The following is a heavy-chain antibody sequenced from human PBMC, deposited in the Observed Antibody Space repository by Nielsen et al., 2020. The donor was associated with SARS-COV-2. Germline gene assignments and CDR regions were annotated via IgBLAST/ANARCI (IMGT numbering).Heavy chain of an antibody. CDR3: ARVYSYGYPSPWFDP. CDR2: INWNGGST. J-gene: IGHJ5*02. Sequence: GGPLRLSCAASGFTFDDYGMSWVRQAPGKGLEWVSGINWNGGSTGYADSVKGRFTISRDNAKNSLYLQMNSLRAEDTALYHCARVYSYGYPSPWFDPWGQGTLVTVSS. D-gene: IGHD5-18*01. CDR1: GFTFDDYG. V-gene: IGHV3-20*01.